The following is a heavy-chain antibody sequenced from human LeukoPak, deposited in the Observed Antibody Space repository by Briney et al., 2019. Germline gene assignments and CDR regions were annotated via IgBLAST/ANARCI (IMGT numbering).Heavy chain of an antibody. CDR1: GGSISSYY. CDR3: ASKWELLY. Sequence: TPSETLSLTGTVSGGSISSYYWSWIRQPPGKGLEWIGYIYYSGSTNYNPSLKSRVTISVDTSENQFSLKLNSVTAADTAVYYCASKWELLYWGQGTLVTVSS. CDR2: IYYSGST. V-gene: IGHV4-59*01. D-gene: IGHD1-26*01. J-gene: IGHJ4*02.